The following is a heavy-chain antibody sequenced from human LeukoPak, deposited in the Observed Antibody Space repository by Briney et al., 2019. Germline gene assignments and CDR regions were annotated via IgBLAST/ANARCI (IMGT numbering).Heavy chain of an antibody. D-gene: IGHD3-22*01. Sequence: GGTLRLSCAASGFTFSNYDMHWVRRARGKGLEWGSLLRFDGSNKHYADSVQRRFTIHRDNSKNTLYLPMNTQRAEDTAVYYCAIYNPVYDSSGHYWDYWGRGTRDTVSS. CDR2: LRFDGSNK. CDR1: GFTFSNYD. V-gene: IGHV3-30*02. J-gene: IGHJ4*02. CDR3: AIYNPVYDSSGHYWDY.